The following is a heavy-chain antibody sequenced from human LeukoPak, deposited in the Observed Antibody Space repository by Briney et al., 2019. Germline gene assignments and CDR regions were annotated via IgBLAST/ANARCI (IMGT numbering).Heavy chain of an antibody. CDR1: GFTFSSYW. CDR2: IKQDGREK. Sequence: GGSLRLSCAASGFTFSSYWISWVRQAPGKGLEWVANIKQDGREKYYVDSVKGRFTISRDNAKNSLYLQMNSLRAEDTAVYYCARAGDSSDFDYWGKGNLVTVSS. V-gene: IGHV3-7*03. CDR3: ARAGDSSDFDY. J-gene: IGHJ4*02. D-gene: IGHD3-22*01.